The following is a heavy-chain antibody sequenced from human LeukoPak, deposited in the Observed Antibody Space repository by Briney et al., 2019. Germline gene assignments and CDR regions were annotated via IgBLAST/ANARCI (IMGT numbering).Heavy chain of an antibody. CDR2: INPNSGGT. CDR1: GYTFTGYY. D-gene: IGHD5-24*01. V-gene: IGHV1-2*02. Sequence: GASVKVSCKASGYTFTGYYMHWVRQAPGQGLEWMGWINPNSGGTNYAQKFQGRVTMTRDTSISTAYMELSRLRSDDTALYYCARDPNTDGYTYTGPGYYFDYWGQGTLVTVSS. J-gene: IGHJ4*02. CDR3: ARDPNTDGYTYTGPGYYFDY.